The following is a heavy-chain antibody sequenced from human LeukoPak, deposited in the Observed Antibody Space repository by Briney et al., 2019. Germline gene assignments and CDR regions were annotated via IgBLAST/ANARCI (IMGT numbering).Heavy chain of an antibody. D-gene: IGHD5-18*01. CDR2: IYYSGST. CDR1: GGSIRSSTYY. Sequence: SETLSLTCTVSGGSIRSSTYYWGWIRQPPGKGLEWIGSIYYSGSTYYNPSLMSRVTISVGPPKNQISLRLSSVTAADTAVYYCARRVGHSYGVTGAGAFDIWGQGTLVTVSS. J-gene: IGHJ3*02. CDR3: ARRVGHSYGVTGAGAFDI. V-gene: IGHV4-39*07.